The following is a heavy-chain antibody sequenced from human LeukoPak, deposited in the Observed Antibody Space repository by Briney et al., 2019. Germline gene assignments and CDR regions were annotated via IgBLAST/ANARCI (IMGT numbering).Heavy chain of an antibody. Sequence: PSETLSLTCAVYGGSFSGYYWSWIRQPPGKGLEWIGEINHSGSTNYNPSLKSRVTISVDTSKNQFSLKLSSVTAADTAVYYCARRLPRMNMVRGHFDYWGQGTLVTVSS. CDR2: INHSGST. D-gene: IGHD3-10*01. CDR3: ARRLPRMNMVRGHFDY. CDR1: GGSFSGYY. J-gene: IGHJ4*02. V-gene: IGHV4-34*01.